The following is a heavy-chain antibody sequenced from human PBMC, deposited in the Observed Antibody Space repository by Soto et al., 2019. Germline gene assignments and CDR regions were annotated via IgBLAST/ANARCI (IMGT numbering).Heavy chain of an antibody. D-gene: IGHD3-22*01. CDR1: GGSISSYY. CDR2: IYYSGST. CDR3: ARGGVDYYDSSGYYFSPYYFDY. V-gene: IGHV4-59*12. Sequence: SETLSLTCTVSGGSISSYYWSWIRQPPGKGQEWIGYIYYSGSTNYNPSLKSRVTISVDTSKNQFSLKLSSVTAADTAVYYCARGGVDYYDSSGYYFSPYYFDYWGQGTLVTVSS. J-gene: IGHJ4*02.